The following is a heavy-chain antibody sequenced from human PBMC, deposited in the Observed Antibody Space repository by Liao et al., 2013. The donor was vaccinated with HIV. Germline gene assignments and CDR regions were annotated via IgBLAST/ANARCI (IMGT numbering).Heavy chain of an antibody. CDR3: ARSIDY. CDR1: GGSISSYY. V-gene: IGHV4-4*07. Sequence: QVYLQESGPGLVKPSETLSLTCTVSGGSISSYYWSWIRQPAGKGLEWIGAYLYQWXHQLQPLLKSRVTMSVDTSKNQFSLKLTSVTAADTAVYYCARSIDYWGQGTLVTVSS. CDR2: LYQWXH. J-gene: IGHJ4*02.